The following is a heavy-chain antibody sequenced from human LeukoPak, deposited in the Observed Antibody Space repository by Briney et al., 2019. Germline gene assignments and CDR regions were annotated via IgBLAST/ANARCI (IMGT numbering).Heavy chain of an antibody. CDR3: ARAPGEWARGVCWFDP. D-gene: IGHD3-16*01. CDR1: GFTFSSYA. Sequence: PGGSLRLSCAASGFTFSSYAMHWVRQAPGKGLEWVAVISYDGSNKYYADSVKGRFTISRDNSKNTLCLQMNSLRAEDTAVYYCARAPGEWARGVCWFDPWGQGTLVTVSS. CDR2: ISYDGSNK. J-gene: IGHJ5*02. V-gene: IGHV3-30-3*01.